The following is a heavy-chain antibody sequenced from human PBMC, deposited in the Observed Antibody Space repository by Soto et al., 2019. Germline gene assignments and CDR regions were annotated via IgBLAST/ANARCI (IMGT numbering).Heavy chain of an antibody. J-gene: IGHJ4*02. CDR2: ISGSGGST. D-gene: IGHD3-3*01. CDR1: VFTFSIYA. V-gene: IGHV3-23*01. Sequence: RGSLILSCASSVFTFSIYAMSWVRQAPGKGLEWVSAISGSGGSTYYADSVKGRLTISRDNSKNTLYLQMNSLRAEDTAVYYCAKGTRITIFGVVITYFDYWGQGTMVTVSS. CDR3: AKGTRITIFGVVITYFDY.